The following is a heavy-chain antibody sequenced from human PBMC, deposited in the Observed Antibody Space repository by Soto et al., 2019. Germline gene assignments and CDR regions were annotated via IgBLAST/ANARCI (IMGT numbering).Heavy chain of an antibody. CDR2: VYYSGST. Sequence: LSLTCTVSGDSFTSGNYYWSWSRQPPGKGLEWIGHVYYSGSTNYSPSLKSRVTISLDTSNNQFSLKVTSVTAADTAVYYCAMIPLDTYMICWFERCGRGTLLALCS. J-gene: IGHJ2*01. V-gene: IGHV4-61*01. D-gene: IGHD3-16*01. CDR1: GDSFTSGNYY. CDR3: AMIPLDTYMICWFER.